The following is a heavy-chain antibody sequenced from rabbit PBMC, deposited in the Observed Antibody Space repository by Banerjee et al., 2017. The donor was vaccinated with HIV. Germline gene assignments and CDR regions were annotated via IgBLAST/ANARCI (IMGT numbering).Heavy chain of an antibody. Sequence: QEQLEESGGDLVKPEGSLTLTCTASGFSFSSSYWICWVRQAPGKGLEWIACIYTGSSDSPWYASWAKGRFTISKTSSTTVTLQMTSLTAADTATYFCARDGAGGSYFALWGPGTLVTVS. J-gene: IGHJ4*01. CDR2: IYTGSSDSP. V-gene: IGHV1S45*01. CDR3: ARDGAGGSYFAL. CDR1: GFSFSSSYW. D-gene: IGHD8-1*01.